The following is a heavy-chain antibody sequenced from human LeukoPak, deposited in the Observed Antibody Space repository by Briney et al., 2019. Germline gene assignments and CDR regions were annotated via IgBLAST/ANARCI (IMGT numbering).Heavy chain of an antibody. CDR1: GGSISSSSYY. J-gene: IGHJ5*02. CDR3: AREDYGSGSYPIIRRNWFDP. D-gene: IGHD3-10*01. Sequence: KPSETLSLTCTVSGGSISSSSYYCGWIRQPPGKGLEWIGSIYHSGRTYYNPSLKSRVTISVDTSKNQFSLKLSSVTAADTAVYYCAREDYGSGSYPIIRRNWFDPWGQGTLVTVSS. CDR2: IYHSGRT. V-gene: IGHV4-39*07.